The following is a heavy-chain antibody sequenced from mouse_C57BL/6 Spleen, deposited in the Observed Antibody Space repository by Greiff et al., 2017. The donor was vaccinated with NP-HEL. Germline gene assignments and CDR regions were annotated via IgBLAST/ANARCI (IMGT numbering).Heavy chain of an antibody. CDR2: IYPRSGNT. V-gene: IGHV1-81*01. CDR1: GYTFTSYG. CDR3: SRSNYSNYVPYYFDY. Sequence: QVQLQQSGAELARPGASVKLSCKASGYTFTSYGISWVKQRTGQGLEWIGEIYPRSGNTYYNEKFKGKATLTADKSSSTAYMELRSLTSEDSAVYFCSRSNYSNYVPYYFDYWGQGTTLTVSS. D-gene: IGHD2-5*01. J-gene: IGHJ2*01.